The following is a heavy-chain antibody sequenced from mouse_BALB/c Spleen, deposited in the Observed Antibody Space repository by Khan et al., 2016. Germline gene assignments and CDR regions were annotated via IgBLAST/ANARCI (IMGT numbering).Heavy chain of an antibody. V-gene: IGHV14-3*02. J-gene: IGHJ4*01. CDR1: GFKIKDTY. D-gene: IGHD1-1*01. CDR2: IDPANGIT. CDR3: ARFGSITVSSMDY. Sequence: VRLQQSGAELVKPGASVKLSCRASGFKIKDTYIHWVRQRPAQGLEWIGRIDPANGITDYDPKFQAKATITADTSSNTAYRQVSSLTSEDTAVYYCARFGSITVSSMDYWGQGTSVTVSS.